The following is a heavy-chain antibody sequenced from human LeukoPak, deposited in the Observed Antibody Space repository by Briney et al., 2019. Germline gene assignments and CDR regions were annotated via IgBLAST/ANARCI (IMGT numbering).Heavy chain of an antibody. CDR1: GYSFINYW. J-gene: IGHJ4*02. V-gene: IGHV5-51*01. Sequence: GESLKISCKGSGYSFINYWIGWVRQMPGKGLEWMGVIYPGNSDARYSPSFQGQVTISAGKSINTAYLQWTSLKASDTAMYYCARLRDGCKDFWGQGTLVTVSS. CDR3: ARLRDGCKDF. CDR2: IYPGNSDA. D-gene: IGHD5-24*01.